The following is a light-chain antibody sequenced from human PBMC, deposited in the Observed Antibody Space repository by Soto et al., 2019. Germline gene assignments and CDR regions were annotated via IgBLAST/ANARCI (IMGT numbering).Light chain of an antibody. V-gene: IGKV1-5*03. J-gene: IGKJ1*01. Sequence: DIQMNQSPSTLSGSIGDRDTITCRASQTISSWLAWYQQKPGKAPKLLIYKASTLKSGVPSRFSGSGSGTEFTLTISSLQPDDFATYYCQHYNSYSEAFCQGTKVDIK. CDR2: KAS. CDR1: QTISSW. CDR3: QHYNSYSEA.